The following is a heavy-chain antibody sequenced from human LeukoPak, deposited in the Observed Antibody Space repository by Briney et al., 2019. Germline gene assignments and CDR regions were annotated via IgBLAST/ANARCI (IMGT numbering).Heavy chain of an antibody. J-gene: IGHJ4*02. Sequence: GGSLRLSCSASGFTFSAYAMYWVRQAPGKGLEYVSGTSNNGGSSFYADSVKGRFTISRDNSKNTLYLQMSSLRADDTAVYYCVKITSVTGGDCWGQGTRLTVSS. CDR2: TSNNGGSS. CDR3: VKITSVTGGDC. D-gene: IGHD1-1*01. V-gene: IGHV3-64D*09. CDR1: GFTFSAYA.